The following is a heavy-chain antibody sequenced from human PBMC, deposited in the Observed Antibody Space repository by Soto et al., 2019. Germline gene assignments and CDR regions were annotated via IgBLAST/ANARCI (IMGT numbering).Heavy chain of an antibody. CDR3: ARGGSGCYFWYFDL. J-gene: IGHJ2*01. CDR2: ISSSSSTL. CDR1: GFTFSRYE. Sequence: GGSLRLSCADSGFTFSRYEMNWVRQAPGKGLEWVSYISSSSSTLYYADSVKGRFTISRDNAKNSLYLQMNSLRAEDTAVYYCARGGSGCYFWYFDLWGRGTLVTVSS. V-gene: IGHV3-48*03. D-gene: IGHD1-26*01.